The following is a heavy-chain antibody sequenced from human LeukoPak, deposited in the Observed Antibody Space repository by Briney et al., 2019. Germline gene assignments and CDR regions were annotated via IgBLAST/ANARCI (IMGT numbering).Heavy chain of an antibody. Sequence: GGSPRLSCAASEFTFSSYSMNWVRQAPGKGLEWVSYITNSGNSKSYADSVKGRFTISRDNTKNSLYLQMNGLRAEDTAVYYCARTGSSGYLTFDYWGQGILVTVSS. CDR3: ARTGSSGYLTFDY. CDR1: EFTFSSYS. J-gene: IGHJ4*02. V-gene: IGHV3-48*01. D-gene: IGHD3-22*01. CDR2: ITNSGNSK.